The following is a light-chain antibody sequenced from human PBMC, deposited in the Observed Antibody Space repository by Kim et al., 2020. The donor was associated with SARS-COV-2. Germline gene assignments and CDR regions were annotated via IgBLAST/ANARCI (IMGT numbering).Light chain of an antibody. Sequence: SPGERATLSCRASQSVSIYLAWYQQRPGQAPRLLIYDASNRATGIPARFSGSGSGTDFTLTISSLEPEDFGVYYCQQRANWPPITFGQGTRLEIK. J-gene: IGKJ5*01. CDR2: DAS. CDR3: QQRANWPPIT. CDR1: QSVSIY. V-gene: IGKV3-11*01.